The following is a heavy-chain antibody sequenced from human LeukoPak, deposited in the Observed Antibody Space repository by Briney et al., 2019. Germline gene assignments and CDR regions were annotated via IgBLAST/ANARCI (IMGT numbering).Heavy chain of an antibody. CDR1: VFTVSTNS. J-gene: IGHJ4*02. CDR3: ARRGYGDYAPFDY. Sequence: GGSLRLSCAVSVFTVSTNSMTWVRQAPGKGLEWVSLIYSGDTTYYADSVKGRFTISRDNSKNTLYLQMNSLRADDTALYYCARRGYGDYAPFDYWGQGTLVTVSS. V-gene: IGHV3-66*04. CDR2: IYSGDTT. D-gene: IGHD4-17*01.